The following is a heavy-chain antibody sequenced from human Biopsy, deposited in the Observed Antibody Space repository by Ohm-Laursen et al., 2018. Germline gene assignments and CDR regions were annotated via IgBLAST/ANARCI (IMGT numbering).Heavy chain of an antibody. CDR1: GYTFTSYE. CDR2: MNPDSGNT. D-gene: IGHD3-22*01. CDR3: TRGGYYYDSLAYYYWFDP. Sequence: SVKVSCKISGYTFTSYEINWVRQATGQGLEWMGWMNPDSGNTGYAQNFQGRVTMTRDTSISTAYVGLSSLRSDDTAVYYCTRGGYYYDSLAYYYWFDPWGQGTLVTVSS. J-gene: IGHJ5*02. V-gene: IGHV1-8*01.